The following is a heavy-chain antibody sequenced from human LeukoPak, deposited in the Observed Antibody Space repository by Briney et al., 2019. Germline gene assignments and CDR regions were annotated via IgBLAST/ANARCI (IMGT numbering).Heavy chain of an antibody. V-gene: IGHV1-2*02. CDR1: GYTFTGYY. Sequence: ASVKVSCKASGYTFTGYYMHWVRQAPGQGLEWMGWINPNSGGTSYAQKFQGRVTMTRDTSISTAYMELSSLRSDDTAVYYCASPGSSYDVLTGPGYCDYWGQGTLVTVSS. CDR3: ASPGSSYDVLTGPGYCDY. CDR2: INPNSGGT. J-gene: IGHJ4*02. D-gene: IGHD3-9*01.